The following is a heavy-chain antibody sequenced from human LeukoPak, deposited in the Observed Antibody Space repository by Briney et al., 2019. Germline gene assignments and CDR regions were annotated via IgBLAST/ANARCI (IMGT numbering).Heavy chain of an antibody. J-gene: IGHJ6*02. D-gene: IGHD2-2*01. V-gene: IGHV4-4*07. CDR2: IYTSGST. Sequence: RTSETLSFTCTVSGGSISGYYWGWLRQPAGQGLEGIGRIYTSGSTYYNPSLKSRVIMSVDTSKNQFSLKLSSVTAADTAVYYCARDEVIPAASPYGMDVWGQGTTVTVSS. CDR1: GGSISGYY. CDR3: ARDEVIPAASPYGMDV.